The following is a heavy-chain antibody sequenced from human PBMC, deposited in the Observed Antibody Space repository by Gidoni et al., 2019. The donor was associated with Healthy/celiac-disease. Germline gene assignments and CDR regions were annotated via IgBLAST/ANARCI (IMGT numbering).Heavy chain of an antibody. Sequence: QVQLVQSGAEVKKPGAAVKVSCKASGYTFTSYAMHWVRQAPGQRLEWMGWINAGNGNTKYSQKFQGRVTITRNTSASTAYMELSSLRSEDTAVYYCARSTMVQGMDVWGQGTTVTVSS. J-gene: IGHJ6*02. D-gene: IGHD3-10*01. CDR3: ARSTMVQGMDV. CDR2: INAGNGNT. CDR1: GYTFTSYA. V-gene: IGHV1-3*01.